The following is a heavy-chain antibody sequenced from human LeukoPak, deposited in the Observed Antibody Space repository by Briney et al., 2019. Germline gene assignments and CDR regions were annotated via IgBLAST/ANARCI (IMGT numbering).Heavy chain of an antibody. Sequence: SVKVSCMASGGTFSSYAISWVRRAPGQGLEWMGGIIPIFGTANYAQKFQGRVTITADKSTSTAYMELSSLRSEDTAVYYCASWQMTTVTTLAFDIWGQGTMVTVSS. CDR3: ASWQMTTVTTLAFDI. CDR1: GGTFSSYA. J-gene: IGHJ3*02. D-gene: IGHD4-17*01. V-gene: IGHV1-69*06. CDR2: IIPIFGTA.